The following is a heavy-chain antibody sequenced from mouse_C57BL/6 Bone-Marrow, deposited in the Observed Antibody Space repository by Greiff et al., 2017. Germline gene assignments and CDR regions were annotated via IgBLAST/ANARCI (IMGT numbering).Heavy chain of an antibody. Sequence: EVQLQQSVAELVRPGASVKLSCTASGFNIKNTYMHWVKQRPEQGLEWIGRIDPANGNTKYAPKFQGKATITADTSSNTAYLQLSSLTSEDTAIYYCANYYYGSSYVFAYWGQGTLVTVSA. V-gene: IGHV14-3*01. J-gene: IGHJ3*01. CDR1: GFNIKNTY. CDR3: ANYYYGSSYVFAY. D-gene: IGHD1-1*01. CDR2: IDPANGNT.